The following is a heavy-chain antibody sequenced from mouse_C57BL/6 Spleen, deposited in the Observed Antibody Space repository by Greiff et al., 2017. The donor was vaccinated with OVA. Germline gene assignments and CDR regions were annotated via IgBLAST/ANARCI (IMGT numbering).Heavy chain of an antibody. J-gene: IGHJ2*01. D-gene: IGHD3-1*01. Sequence: QVQLKESGPELVKPGASVKISCKASGYAFSSSWMNWVKQRPGKGLEWIGRIYPGDGDTNYNGKFKGKATLTADKSSSTAYMQLSSLTSEDSAVYFCARGGATFYFDYWGQGTTLTVSS. CDR1: GYAFSSSW. CDR2: IYPGDGDT. CDR3: ARGGATFYFDY. V-gene: IGHV1-82*01.